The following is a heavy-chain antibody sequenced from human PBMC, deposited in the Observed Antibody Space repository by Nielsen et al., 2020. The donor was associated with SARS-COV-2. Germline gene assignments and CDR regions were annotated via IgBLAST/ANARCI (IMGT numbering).Heavy chain of an antibody. V-gene: IGHV3-11*06. CDR1: GFTFSAYY. Sequence: GGSLRLSCAASGFTFSAYYMTWIRQAPGKGLEWLSYISDSGAYTNYADSVRGRFTISRDNSKNTLFLQMNSLRAEDTAVYYCARGNGWGSYFDYWGQGTLVTVSS. CDR3: ARGNGWGSYFDY. CDR2: ISDSGAYT. D-gene: IGHD7-27*01. J-gene: IGHJ4*02.